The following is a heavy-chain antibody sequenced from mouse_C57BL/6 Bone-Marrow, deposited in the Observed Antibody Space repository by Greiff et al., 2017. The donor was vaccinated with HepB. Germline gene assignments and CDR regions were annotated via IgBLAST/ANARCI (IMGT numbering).Heavy chain of an antibody. CDR2: INPYNGGT. CDR1: GYTFTDYY. Sequence: EVQLQQSGPVLVKPGASVKMSCKASGYTFTDYYMNWVKQSHGKSLEWIGVINPYNGGTSYNQKFKGKATLTVDKSSSTAYMELNSLTSEDSAVYYCARGYYYGRFAYWGQGTLVTVSA. J-gene: IGHJ3*01. V-gene: IGHV1-19*01. D-gene: IGHD1-1*01. CDR3: ARGYYYGRFAY.